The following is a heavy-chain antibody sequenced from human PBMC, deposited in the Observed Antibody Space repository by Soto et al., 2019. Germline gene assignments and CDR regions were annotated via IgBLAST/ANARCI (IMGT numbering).Heavy chain of an antibody. J-gene: IGHJ4*02. D-gene: IGHD5-18*01. CDR1: GFSLSDYW. V-gene: IGHV3-74*01. CDR3: ARGANGYYYFDY. Sequence: EVQLVESGGGLVQPGGSLRLSCAASGFSLSDYWMHWVRQAPGEGLVWLSRITRDGSSTNYADSVKGRFTISRDNAKNTLYLQVNSLRGEATAVYYCARGANGYYYFDYWGQGTPVNVSS. CDR2: ITRDGSST.